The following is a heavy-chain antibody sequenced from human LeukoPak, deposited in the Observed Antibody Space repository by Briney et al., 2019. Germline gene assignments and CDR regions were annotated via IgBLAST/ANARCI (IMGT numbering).Heavy chain of an antibody. CDR2: FDPEDIET. CDR1: GYTLTQLS. CDR3: ATNSGSYFLY. D-gene: IGHD1-26*01. J-gene: IGHJ4*02. V-gene: IGHV1-24*01. Sequence: GASVTVSCKVSGYTLTQLSIHWVRQAPGRGLEWMGGFDPEDIETAYTQNLQGRVTMTDDTSTDTAYMELSSLRSEDTAIYYCATNSGSYFLYWGQGTLVTVSS.